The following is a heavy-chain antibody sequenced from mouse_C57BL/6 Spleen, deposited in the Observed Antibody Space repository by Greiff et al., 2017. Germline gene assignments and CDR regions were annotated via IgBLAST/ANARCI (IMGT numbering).Heavy chain of an antibody. Sequence: QVHVKQSGAELVKPGASVQISCKASGYAFSSYWMNWVKQRPGKGLEWIGQIYPGDGDTNYNGKLKGKATLTADKSSSTAYMQLSSLTSEDSAVYFCARGGGNYEEKFDYWGQGTTLTVSS. CDR1: GYAFSSYW. CDR2: IYPGDGDT. J-gene: IGHJ2*01. CDR3: ARGGGNYEEKFDY. D-gene: IGHD2-1*01. V-gene: IGHV1-80*01.